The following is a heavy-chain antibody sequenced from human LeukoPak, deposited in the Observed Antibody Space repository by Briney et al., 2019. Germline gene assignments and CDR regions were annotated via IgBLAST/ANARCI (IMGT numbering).Heavy chain of an antibody. Sequence: ASVKVSCKASGYSFIDYHIHWIRQAPGQGLEWMGFIHPKTGGTHYAQKFQGRVTMTRDTSISTAYMELSRLRSDDTAVYYCARGGRLITFGGVIEPVPLDYWGQGTLVTVSS. CDR3: ARGGRLITFGGVIEPVPLDY. CDR1: GYSFIDYH. V-gene: IGHV1-2*02. CDR2: IHPKTGGT. D-gene: IGHD3-16*02. J-gene: IGHJ4*02.